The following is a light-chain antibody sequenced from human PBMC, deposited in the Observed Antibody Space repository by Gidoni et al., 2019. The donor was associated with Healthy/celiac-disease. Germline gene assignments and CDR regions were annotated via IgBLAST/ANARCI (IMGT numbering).Light chain of an antibody. CDR2: AAS. CDR1: QSISSY. Sequence: DIQMTQSPSSLSASVGDRVTITCRASQSISSYLNWYQQKPGKAPKLLIYAASSLQSGVPSRFSGSGSWTDFTLTIRRLQPEDFATYYFQQRYSTPRTFGQGTKVEIK. V-gene: IGKV1-39*01. CDR3: QQRYSTPRT. J-gene: IGKJ1*01.